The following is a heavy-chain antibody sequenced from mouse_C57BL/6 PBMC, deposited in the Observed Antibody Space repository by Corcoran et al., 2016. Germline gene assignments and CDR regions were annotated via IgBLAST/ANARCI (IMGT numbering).Heavy chain of an antibody. CDR1: GYTFTDYY. V-gene: IGHV1-26*01. CDR3: ARSGGRGAMDY. Sequence: EVQLQQSGPELVKPGASVKISCKASGYTFTDYYMKWVKQRHGKSLEWIGDINPNNGGTSYNQKFKGKATLTVDKSSSTAYMELRSLTSEDSAVYYCARSGGRGAMDYWGQGTSVTVSS. J-gene: IGHJ4*01. CDR2: INPNNGGT. D-gene: IGHD3-1*01.